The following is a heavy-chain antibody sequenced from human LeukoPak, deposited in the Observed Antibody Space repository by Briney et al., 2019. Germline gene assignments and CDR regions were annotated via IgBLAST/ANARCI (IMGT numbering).Heavy chain of an antibody. Sequence: SETLSLTCTVSGGSISSGGYYWSWIRQHPGKGLEWIGYIYYSGSGYYNPSLKSRVSISVDTSKNQFSLKLSSVTAADTAVYSCARFYYGSGSYAFDIWGQGTMVTVSS. CDR1: GGSISSGGYY. CDR3: ARFYYGSGSYAFDI. J-gene: IGHJ3*02. D-gene: IGHD3-10*01. V-gene: IGHV4-31*03. CDR2: IYYSGSG.